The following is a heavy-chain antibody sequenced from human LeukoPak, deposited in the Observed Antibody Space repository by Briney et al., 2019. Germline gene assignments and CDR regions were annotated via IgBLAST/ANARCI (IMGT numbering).Heavy chain of an antibody. CDR3: ARDSVVGASSGAHFDY. D-gene: IGHD1-26*01. J-gene: IGHJ4*02. CDR2: ISYDGSNK. V-gene: IGHV3-30*04. CDR1: GFTFSSYA. Sequence: QSGGSLRLSCAASGFTFSSYAVHWVRHAPGKGLERVALISYDGSNKYYADSVKGRFTISRDNSKNTLYLQVNSLRAEDTAVYYCARDSVVGASSGAHFDYWGQGTLVTVSS.